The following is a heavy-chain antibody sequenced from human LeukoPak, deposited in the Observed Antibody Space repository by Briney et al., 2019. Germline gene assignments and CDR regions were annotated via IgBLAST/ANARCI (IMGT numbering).Heavy chain of an antibody. CDR3: ARVGYTSGWIRN. Sequence: PGGSLRLSCAASGFTVSSNYMSWVRQAPGKGLEWVSVIYSGGSTYYADSVKGRFTISRDNSKNTVYLQMNSLRVEDTAVYYCARVGYTSGWIRNWGQGTLVTVSS. J-gene: IGHJ4*02. V-gene: IGHV3-66*01. D-gene: IGHD6-19*01. CDR1: GFTVSSNY. CDR2: IYSGGST.